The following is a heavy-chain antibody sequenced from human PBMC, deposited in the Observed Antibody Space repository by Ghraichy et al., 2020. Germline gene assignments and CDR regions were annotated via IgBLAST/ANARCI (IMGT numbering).Heavy chain of an antibody. CDR1: GFTLTNYW. Sequence: GGSLRLSCAASGFTLTNYWMHWVRQAPGKGLEWVALINSDGSSTNYADSVKGRFTISRDNAKNTMYLQMDSLRDEDSAVYYCNRLLVGPGALKNDYWGQGTLVSVSS. D-gene: IGHD2-2*01. V-gene: IGHV3-74*01. J-gene: IGHJ4*02. CDR3: NRLLVGPGALKNDY. CDR2: INSDGSST.